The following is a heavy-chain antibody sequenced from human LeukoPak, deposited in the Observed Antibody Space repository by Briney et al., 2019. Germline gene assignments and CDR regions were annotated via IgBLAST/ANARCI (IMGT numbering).Heavy chain of an antibody. CDR1: GVSISSYY. CDR3: ARDGYSSGWYPLYYYGMDV. J-gene: IGHJ6*02. V-gene: IGHV4-59*01. CDR2: IYYSGST. D-gene: IGHD6-19*01. Sequence: TSETLSLTCTVSGVSISSYYWSWIRQPPGKGLEWIGYIYYSGSTNYNPSLKSRVTISVDTSKNQFSLKLSSVTAADTAVYYCARDGYSSGWYPLYYYGMDVWGQGTTVTVSS.